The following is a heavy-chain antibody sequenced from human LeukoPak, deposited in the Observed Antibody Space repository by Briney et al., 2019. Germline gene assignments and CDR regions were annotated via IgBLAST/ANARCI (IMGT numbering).Heavy chain of an antibody. V-gene: IGHV4-59*01. Sequence: SGTLSLTCTVSGGSISPYYWSWIRQSPGRGLEWIAYISYSGGTSYNPSLKSRVTISVDTSKNQFSLKLSSVTAADTAVFYCARGRPGSAVAGFDLWGRGTLVTVSS. J-gene: IGHJ2*01. CDR1: GGSISPYY. D-gene: IGHD6-19*01. CDR3: ARGRPGSAVAGFDL. CDR2: ISYSGGT.